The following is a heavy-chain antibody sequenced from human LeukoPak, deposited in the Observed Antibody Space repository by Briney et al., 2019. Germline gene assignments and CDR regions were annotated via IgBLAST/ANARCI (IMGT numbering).Heavy chain of an antibody. CDR2: IRSKGYGGTT. D-gene: IGHD6-13*01. Sequence: GGSLRLSCTTSGFTFGDYAMSWVRQAPGKGLEWVGFIRSKGYGGTTEYAASVKGGFTVSRDNTKSIAYLQMNSLKTEDTAVYYCTRDDFRGQQPWYLVDYWGQGTLVTVSS. V-gene: IGHV3-49*04. CDR3: TRDDFRGQQPWYLVDY. J-gene: IGHJ4*02. CDR1: GFTFGDYA.